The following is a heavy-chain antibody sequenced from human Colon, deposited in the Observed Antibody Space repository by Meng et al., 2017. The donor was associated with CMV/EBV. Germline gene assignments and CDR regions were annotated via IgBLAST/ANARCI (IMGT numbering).Heavy chain of an antibody. CDR3: AQLWRSGYSELDS. V-gene: IGHV1-2*02. J-gene: IGHJ5*01. CDR2: INPESGGA. D-gene: IGHD3-3*01. Sequence: AAVQVSCKASGCTFTAYYIHWVRQAPELGLEWMGWINPESGGADYAQSFQGRVTMTRDTSISTAYMELSSLKYEDTAVYYCAQLWRSGYSELDSWGQGTLVTVSS. CDR1: GCTFTAYY.